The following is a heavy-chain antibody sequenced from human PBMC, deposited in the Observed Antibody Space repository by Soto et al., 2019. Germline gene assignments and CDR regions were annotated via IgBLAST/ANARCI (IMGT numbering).Heavy chain of an antibody. CDR3: ARGGYCSGGSCYWFDP. D-gene: IGHD2-15*01. Sequence: SETLSVTCTVSGGTITRGGCYWSCIRKHPGKGLEWIGYIYNSGTTYYNPSLKSRVTISVDTSKNQFSLKLTSVTAADTAVYYCARGGYCSGGSCYWFDPWGQGTLVTVSS. J-gene: IGHJ5*02. CDR2: IYNSGTT. V-gene: IGHV4-31*03. CDR1: GGTITRGGCY.